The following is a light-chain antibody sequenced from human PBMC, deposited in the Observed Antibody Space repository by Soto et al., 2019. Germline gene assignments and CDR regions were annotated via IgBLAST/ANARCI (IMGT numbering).Light chain of an antibody. CDR2: DAS. CDR1: QDISNY. CDR3: QQYDNLPLT. V-gene: IGKV1-33*01. J-gene: IGKJ4*01. Sequence: DIPMTQSPSSLSASVGDRVTITCQASQDISNYVNWYQQKPGKAPKLLIYDASNLEAGVPSRFSGSGSGTDFTFTISSLQPEDIATYYCQQYDNLPLTFGGGTKV.